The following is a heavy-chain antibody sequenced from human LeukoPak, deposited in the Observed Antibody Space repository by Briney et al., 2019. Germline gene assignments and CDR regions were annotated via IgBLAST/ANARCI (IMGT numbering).Heavy chain of an antibody. CDR2: ISYDGSNK. J-gene: IGHJ4*02. CDR3: ARNSDYYDYSPQSV. D-gene: IGHD3-22*01. CDR1: RFTFSNYG. Sequence: GGSLRLSCAVSRFTFSNYGMHWVRQAPGKGLEWVAVISYDGSNKDYADSVKGRFPISRDNSKNMLYLQMNSLRIEDTAVYYCARNSDYYDYSPQSVWGQGTLVTVS. V-gene: IGHV3-30*03.